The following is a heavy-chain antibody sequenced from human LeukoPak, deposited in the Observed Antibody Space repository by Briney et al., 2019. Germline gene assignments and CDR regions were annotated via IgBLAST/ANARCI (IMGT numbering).Heavy chain of an antibody. Sequence: GASVKVSCKASGYTFTGYYMYWVRQAPGQGLEWMGWINPNSGGTNYAQKFQGRVTMTRDTSISTAYMELSRLRSDDTAVYYCARAYGSGSYLDYWGQGTLATVSS. CDR2: INPNSGGT. CDR3: ARAYGSGSYLDY. J-gene: IGHJ4*02. V-gene: IGHV1-2*02. CDR1: GYTFTGYY. D-gene: IGHD3-10*01.